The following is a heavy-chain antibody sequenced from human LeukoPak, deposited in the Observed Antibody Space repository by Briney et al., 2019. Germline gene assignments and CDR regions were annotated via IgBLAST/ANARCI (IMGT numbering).Heavy chain of an antibody. CDR2: IIPILGIA. CDR3: ARYTAAAGTNHDAFDI. J-gene: IGHJ3*02. V-gene: IGHV1-69*04. CDR1: GGTFSSYA. Sequence: ASVKVSCKASGGTFSSYAISWVRQAPGQGLEWMGRIIPILGIANYAQKFQGRVTITADKSTSTAYMELSSLRSEDTAVYYCARYTAAAGTNHDAFDIWGQGTMVTVSS. D-gene: IGHD6-13*01.